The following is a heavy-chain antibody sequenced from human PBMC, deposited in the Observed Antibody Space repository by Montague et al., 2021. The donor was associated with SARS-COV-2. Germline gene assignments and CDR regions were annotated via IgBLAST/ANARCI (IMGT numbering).Heavy chain of an antibody. Sequence: SETLSLTCTVSVGSISSPAHYRGWIRQSPGTVMAWIGSISSAGRTYYNPSLRSRVSFSMDTSKNHFSLSLNSVTAADTAVYFCARQLPSYCSTNKCYPYYFDVWGQGALVTVSS. V-gene: IGHV4-39*01. D-gene: IGHD2-2*01. CDR2: ISSAGRT. CDR1: VGSISSPAHY. J-gene: IGHJ4*02. CDR3: ARQLPSYCSTNKCYPYYFDV.